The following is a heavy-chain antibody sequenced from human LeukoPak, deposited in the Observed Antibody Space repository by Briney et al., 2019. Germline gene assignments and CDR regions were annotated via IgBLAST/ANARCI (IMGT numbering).Heavy chain of an antibody. V-gene: IGHV3-23*01. Sequence: GGSLRLSGEGSGFTFSSYAMSGVAQAPARGLEGVSSLRGGGETFYADSVKGRFTLSRDESRNTVYLQMNNLRVEDTAVYFCAKASWVSSADAVLWGQGTLVTVSS. CDR1: GFTFSSYA. CDR2: LRGGGET. D-gene: IGHD3-16*01. J-gene: IGHJ4*02. CDR3: AKASWVSSADAVL.